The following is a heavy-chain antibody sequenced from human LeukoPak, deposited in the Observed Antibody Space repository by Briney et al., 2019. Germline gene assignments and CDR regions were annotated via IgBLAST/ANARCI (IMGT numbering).Heavy chain of an antibody. D-gene: IGHD5-24*01. V-gene: IGHV1-8*01. CDR1: GYTFTRYD. CDR2: MNPNSGNT. CDR3: ARGGIRDGYNYAFDI. Sequence: ASGTVSCKASGYTFTRYDIKWVRQAAGQGLEWMGWMNPNSGNTVYAQKFQGRVTMTRNPSISTAYMELSSLRSEDTAVYYCARGGIRDGYNYAFDIWGQGTMVTVSS. J-gene: IGHJ3*02.